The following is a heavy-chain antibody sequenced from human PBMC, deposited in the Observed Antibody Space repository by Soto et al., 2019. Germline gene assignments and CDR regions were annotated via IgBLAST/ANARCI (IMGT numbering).Heavy chain of an antibody. J-gene: IGHJ4*02. V-gene: IGHV4-30-2*01. CDR3: ARTLSYGTIDY. D-gene: IGHD1-1*01. CDR2: IYHSGST. Sequence: SETLSLTCAVSGGSISSGGYSWSWIRQPPGKGLEWIGYIYHSGSTYYNPSLKSRVTISVDRSKNQFSLKLSSVTAADTAVYYCARTLSYGTIDYWGQGTLVTVSS. CDR1: GGSISSGGYS.